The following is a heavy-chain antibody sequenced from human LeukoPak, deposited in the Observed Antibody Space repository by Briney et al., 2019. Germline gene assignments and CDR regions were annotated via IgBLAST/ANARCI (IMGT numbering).Heavy chain of an antibody. J-gene: IGHJ4*02. CDR1: GGSISSSSCY. Sequence: SETLSLTCTASGGSISSSSCYWGWIRQPPGKGLEWIGSIYYSGSTYYNPSLKSRVTISVDTSKNQFSLKLSSVTAADTAVYYCARRGTVTFDYWGQGTLVTVSS. CDR2: IYYSGST. V-gene: IGHV4-39*01. D-gene: IGHD4-17*01. CDR3: ARRGTVTFDY.